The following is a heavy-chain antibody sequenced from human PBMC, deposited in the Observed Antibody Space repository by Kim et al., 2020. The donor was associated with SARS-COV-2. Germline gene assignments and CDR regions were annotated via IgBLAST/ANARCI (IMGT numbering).Heavy chain of an antibody. CDR3: SGLRSGELSLYPYYYYIMDV. V-gene: IGHV4-34*01. Sequence: SETLSLTCAVYGGSFSGYYWSWIRQPPGKGLEWIGEINHSGSTNYNPSLKSRVTISVDTSKNQFSLKLSSVTAADTAVYYCSGLRSGELSLYPYYYYIMDVWGQGTTVTVSS. J-gene: IGHJ6*02. CDR2: INHSGST. D-gene: IGHD3-16*02. CDR1: GGSFSGYY.